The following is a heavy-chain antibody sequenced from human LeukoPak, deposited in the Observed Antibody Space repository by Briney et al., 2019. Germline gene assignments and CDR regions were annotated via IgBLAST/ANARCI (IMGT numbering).Heavy chain of an antibody. Sequence: PSETLSLTCTVSGGSISRGDYYWSWIRQPPGKGLEWIGYIYYSGSTYYNPSLKSRVTISVDTSKNQFSLKLSSVTAADTAVYCCARLIRDTNLCDPWGQGTLVTVSS. J-gene: IGHJ5*02. CDR3: ARLIRDTNLCDP. V-gene: IGHV4-30-4*01. CDR2: IYYSGST. D-gene: IGHD2-21*01. CDR1: GGSISRGDYY.